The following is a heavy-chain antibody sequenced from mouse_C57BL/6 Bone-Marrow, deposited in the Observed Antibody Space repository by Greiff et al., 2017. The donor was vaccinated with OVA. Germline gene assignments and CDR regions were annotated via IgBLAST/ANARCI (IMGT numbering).Heavy chain of an antibody. CDR3: TYGTPYAMDY. CDR1: GFTFSDAW. CDR2: IRNKANNHAT. J-gene: IGHJ4*01. D-gene: IGHD2-1*01. V-gene: IGHV6-6*01. Sequence: EVQGVESGGGLVQPGGSMKLSCAASGFTFSDAWMDWVRQSPEKGLEWVAEIRNKANNHATYYAESVKGRFTISRDDSKSSVYLQMNSLRAEDTGIYYCTYGTPYAMDYWGQGTSVTVSS.